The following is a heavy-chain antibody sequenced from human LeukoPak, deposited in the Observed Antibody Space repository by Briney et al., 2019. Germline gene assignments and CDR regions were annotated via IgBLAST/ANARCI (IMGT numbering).Heavy chain of an antibody. CDR3: ARKMGICSGGSCYSVFDY. CDR2: IYYSGST. D-gene: IGHD2-15*01. V-gene: IGHV4-59*01. CDR1: GGSISSYY. Sequence: PSETLSLTCTVSGGSISSYYWSWIRQPSGKGLEWIGYIYYSGSTNYNPSLKSRVTISVDTSKNQFSLKLSSVTAADTAVYYCARKMGICSGGSCYSVFDYWGQGTLVTVSS. J-gene: IGHJ4*02.